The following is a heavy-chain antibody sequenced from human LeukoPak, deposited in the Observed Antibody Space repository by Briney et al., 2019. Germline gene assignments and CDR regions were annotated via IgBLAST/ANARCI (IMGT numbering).Heavy chain of an antibody. CDR2: MNPNSGNT. CDR1: GYTFTSYD. D-gene: IGHD3-10*01. Sequence: ASVKVSWKASGYTFTSYDINWVRQATGQGLEWMGWMNPNSGNTGYAQKFQGRVTITRNTSISTAYMELSSLRSEDTAVYYCATELIWFRAFDIWGQGTMVTVSS. J-gene: IGHJ3*02. CDR3: ATELIWFRAFDI. V-gene: IGHV1-8*03.